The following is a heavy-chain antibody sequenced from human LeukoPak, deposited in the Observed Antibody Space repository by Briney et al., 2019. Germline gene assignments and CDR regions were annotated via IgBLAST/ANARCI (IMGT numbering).Heavy chain of an antibody. J-gene: IGHJ3*02. V-gene: IGHV1-3*01. D-gene: IGHD1-26*01. CDR2: INAGNGNT. CDR3: ARDSDEWELLGLTDAFDI. CDR1: GYTFTSYA. Sequence: ASVKVSCKASGYTFTSYAMHWVRQAPGQRLEWMGWINAGNGNTKYSQKFQGRVTMTRDTSISTAYMELSRLRSDDTAVYYCARDSDEWELLGLTDAFDIWGQGTMVTVSS.